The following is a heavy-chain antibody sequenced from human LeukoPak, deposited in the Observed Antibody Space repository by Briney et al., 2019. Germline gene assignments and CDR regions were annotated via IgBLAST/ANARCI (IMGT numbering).Heavy chain of an antibody. D-gene: IGHD3-22*01. J-gene: IGHJ4*02. CDR3: ARHVVAVGFDY. CDR1: GFTFSSYS. CDR2: ITSSSSYI. V-gene: IGHV3-21*01. Sequence: PGGSLRLSCAASGFTFSSYSMNWVRQAPGKGLEWVSSITSSSSYIYYADSVKGRFTISRDNAKNSLYLQMNSLRAEDTAVYYCARHVVAVGFDYWGQGPLVTVSS.